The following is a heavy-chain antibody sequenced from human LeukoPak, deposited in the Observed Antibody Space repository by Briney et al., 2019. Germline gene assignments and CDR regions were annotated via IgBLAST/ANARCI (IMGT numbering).Heavy chain of an antibody. CDR3: AKGSFYDILT. CDR2: INPKSGGT. V-gene: IGHV1-2*02. D-gene: IGHD3-9*01. CDR1: GYTFTGLY. J-gene: IGHJ5*02. Sequence: AASVKVSCKASGYTFTGLYMHWVRQAPGQGLEWMGWINPKSGGTNYAQRFQGRVTMARDTSISTAYMELNSLRFDDTAVYYCAKGSFYDILTWGQGTLVTVSS.